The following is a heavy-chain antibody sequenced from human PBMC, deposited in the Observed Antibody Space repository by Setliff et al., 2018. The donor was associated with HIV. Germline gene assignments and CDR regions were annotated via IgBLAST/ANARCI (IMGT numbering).Heavy chain of an antibody. J-gene: IGHJ4*02. CDR1: GYTFTSYG. CDR2: ISAYNDNT. D-gene: IGHD6-19*01. V-gene: IGHV1-18*01. CDR3: ARGSCSGCYLSDY. Sequence: ASVKVSCKASGYTFTSYGISWVRQAPGQGLEWMGWISAYNDNTRYSEKFQGRVTITRDTSANTAYMELSSLRSEDTAVYYCARGSCSGCYLSDYWGLGTLVTVSS.